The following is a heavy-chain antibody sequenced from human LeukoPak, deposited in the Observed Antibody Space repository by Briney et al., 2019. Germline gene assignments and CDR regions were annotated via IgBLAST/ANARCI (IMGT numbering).Heavy chain of an antibody. V-gene: IGHV1-18*01. CDR2: ISAYNGNT. CDR3: ARDRRSGSYYDWFDP. D-gene: IGHD1-26*01. J-gene: IGHJ5*02. Sequence: ASVKVSCKASGYTFTSYGISWVRQAPGQGLEWMGWISAYNGNTNYAQKLQGRVTMTTDTSTSTAYKEQRSGRSDDTAVYYCARDRRSGSYYDWFDPWGQGTLVTVSS. CDR1: GYTFTSYG.